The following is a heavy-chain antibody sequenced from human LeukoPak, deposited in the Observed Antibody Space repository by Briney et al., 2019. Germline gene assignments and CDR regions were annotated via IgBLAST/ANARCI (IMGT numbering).Heavy chain of an antibody. CDR2: ISSSGSTI. Sequence: GGSLRLSCAASGFTFSSYSMLWVRQAPGKGLEWVSYISSSGSTIYYADSVKGRFTISRDNAKNSLYLQMNSLRAEDTAVYYCARDTATIPRWYFDYWGQGTLVTVSS. D-gene: IGHD5-24*01. CDR3: ARDTATIPRWYFDY. CDR1: GFTFSSYS. V-gene: IGHV3-48*04. J-gene: IGHJ4*02.